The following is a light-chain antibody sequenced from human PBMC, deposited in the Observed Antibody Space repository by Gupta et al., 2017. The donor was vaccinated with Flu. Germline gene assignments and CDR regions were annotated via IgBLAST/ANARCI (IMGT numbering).Light chain of an antibody. CDR1: SSDVGGDSY. J-gene: IGLJ3*02. V-gene: IGLV2-14*04. CDR3: CSYTNTSTIKWV. CDR2: VFN. Sequence: TISSTGTSSDVGGDSYDSWYQQHPDKAHNLRLMVFNNRPSAVSNRFSFSNSGDTASTTLTSLQAEDEAEYYYCSYTNTSTIKWVFGTGTKLTVI.